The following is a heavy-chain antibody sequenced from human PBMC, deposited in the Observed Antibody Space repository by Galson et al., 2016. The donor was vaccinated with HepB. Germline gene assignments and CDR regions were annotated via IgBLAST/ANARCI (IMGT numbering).Heavy chain of an antibody. D-gene: IGHD3-10*01. J-gene: IGHJ6*02. V-gene: IGHV3-23*01. CDR2: ISNSGDTT. CDR1: GFTFSNYA. CDR3: ARGYGSGSMDV. Sequence: SLRLSCAASGFTFSNYAMSWVRQAPGKGLEWISVISNSGDTTYYAASERGRFTISRDNSKNTLYLQMNSLRAEDTAVYYCARGYGSGSMDVWGQGTTVTVSS.